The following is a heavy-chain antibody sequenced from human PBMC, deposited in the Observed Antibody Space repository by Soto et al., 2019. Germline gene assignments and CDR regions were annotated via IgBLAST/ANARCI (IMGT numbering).Heavy chain of an antibody. V-gene: IGHV1-69*13. Sequence: SVKVSCKASGGTFSSYAISWVRQAPGQGLEWMGGIIPIFGTANYAQKFQGRVTITADESTSTAYMELSSLRSEDTAVYYCARAMVTIFGVSAHNWFDPWGQGTLVTVSS. D-gene: IGHD3-3*01. CDR2: IIPIFGTA. CDR1: GGTFSSYA. J-gene: IGHJ5*02. CDR3: ARAMVTIFGVSAHNWFDP.